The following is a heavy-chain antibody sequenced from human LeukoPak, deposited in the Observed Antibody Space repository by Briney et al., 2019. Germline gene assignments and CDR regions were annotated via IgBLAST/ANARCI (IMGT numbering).Heavy chain of an antibody. Sequence: SQTLSLNCALSGDSVSSNSGAWNWIRQSPSRGLEWLGRTYYRYKWYYDYAVSVISRIMIKVDTSKNQFSLQLKSVTPEVTAVYYFARVNLGSHYYWGQGTLVTVSS. V-gene: IGHV6-1*01. D-gene: IGHD3-10*01. J-gene: IGHJ4*02. CDR2: TYYRYKWYY. CDR3: ARVNLGSHYY. CDR1: GDSVSSNSGA.